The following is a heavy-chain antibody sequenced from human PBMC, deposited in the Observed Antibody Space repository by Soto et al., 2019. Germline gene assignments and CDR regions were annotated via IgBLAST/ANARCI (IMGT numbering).Heavy chain of an antibody. V-gene: IGHV1-58*01. J-gene: IGHJ6*02. CDR3: AAVDIHLYYYYGMDF. Sequence: SVKVSCRASGFTFTSSAVQCVRQARGQRLEWIGWIVVGSGNTNYAQKFQERVTITRDMSTSTAYMELSSLRSEDTAVYYCAAVDIHLYYYYGMDFRGRATRVTVFS. CDR1: GFTFTSSA. CDR2: IVVGSGNT. D-gene: IGHD2-15*01.